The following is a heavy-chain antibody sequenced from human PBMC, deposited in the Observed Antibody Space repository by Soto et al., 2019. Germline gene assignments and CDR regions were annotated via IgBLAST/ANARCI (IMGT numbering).Heavy chain of an antibody. CDR2: ISSSGSTI. CDR1: GFTFSSYE. D-gene: IGHD3-22*01. V-gene: IGHV3-48*03. J-gene: IGHJ4*02. Sequence: PWGSLRLSCAASGFTFSSYEMNWGRQAPWKGLEWVSYISSSGSTIYYADSVKGRFTISRDNAKNSLYLQMNSLRAEDTAVYYCARDGGYSGYFDYWGQGTLVTVSS. CDR3: ARDGGYSGYFDY.